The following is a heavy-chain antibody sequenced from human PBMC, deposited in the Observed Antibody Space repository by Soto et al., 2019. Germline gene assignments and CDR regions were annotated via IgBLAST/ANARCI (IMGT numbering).Heavy chain of an antibody. V-gene: IGHV3-48*01. Sequence: GGSLRLSCAASGFTFSSYSMNWVRQAPGKGLEWVSYISSSSSTIYYADSVKGRFTISRDNAKNSLYLQMNSLRAEDTAVYYCARGAEAGPDAFDIWGQGTMVTVSS. CDR2: ISSSSSTI. CDR1: GFTFSSYS. J-gene: IGHJ3*02. D-gene: IGHD1-26*01. CDR3: ARGAEAGPDAFDI.